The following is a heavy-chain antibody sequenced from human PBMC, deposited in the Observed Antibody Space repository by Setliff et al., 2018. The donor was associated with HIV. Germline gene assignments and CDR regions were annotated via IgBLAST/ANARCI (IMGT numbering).Heavy chain of an antibody. J-gene: IGHJ4*02. CDR1: GYAFPDYY. CDR2: IDPDRGDT. D-gene: IGHD3-16*01. V-gene: IGHV1-69-2*01. CDR3: AWGTQRPIDS. Sequence: ASVKVSCKVSGYAFPDYYIQWIRQAPGKGLEWMGLIDPDRGDTVYAEKFQDRVTITADRSLDTAYMKLSSLRSEDTAMYFCAWGTQRPIDSWGQGTLVTVSS.